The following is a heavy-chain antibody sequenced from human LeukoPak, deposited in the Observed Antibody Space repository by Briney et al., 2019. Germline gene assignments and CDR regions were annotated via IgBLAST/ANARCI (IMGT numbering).Heavy chain of an antibody. CDR3: ATSIGEVERPPTDY. V-gene: IGHV1-69*02. J-gene: IGHJ4*02. Sequence: SVNVSCKASGGTFSSYTISWVRQAPGQGLEWMGRIIPILGIANYAQKFQGRVTITADKSTSTAYMELSSLRSEDTAVYYCATSIGEVERPPTDYWGQGTLVTVSS. CDR2: IIPILGIA. CDR1: GGTFSSYT. D-gene: IGHD5-24*01.